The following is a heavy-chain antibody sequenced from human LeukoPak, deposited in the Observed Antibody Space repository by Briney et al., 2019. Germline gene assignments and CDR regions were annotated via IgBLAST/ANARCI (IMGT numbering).Heavy chain of an antibody. CDR1: GFTFNSYG. D-gene: IGHD3-10*01. Sequence: GGSLRLSCAASGFTFNSYGMHWVRQAPGKGLEWVAFIRYDGSNKYYADSVKGRFTISRDNSKNTLYLQMNSLRAEDTAVYYCAKDREFLAALSSYYFDYWGQGTLVTVSS. CDR2: IRYDGSNK. V-gene: IGHV3-30*02. J-gene: IGHJ4*02. CDR3: AKDREFLAALSSYYFDY.